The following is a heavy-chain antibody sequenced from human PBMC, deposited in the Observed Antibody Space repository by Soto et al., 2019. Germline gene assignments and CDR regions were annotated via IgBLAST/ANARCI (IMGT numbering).Heavy chain of an antibody. CDR2: IYSGGST. CDR3: ARLQGGYCISTSCTTDYYYGMDV. V-gene: IGHV3-66*04. J-gene: IGHJ6*02. D-gene: IGHD2-2*01. Sequence: VGSLRLSCAASGFTVSSNYMSWVRQAPGKGLEWVSVIYSGGSTYYADSVKGRFTISRDNSKNTLYLQMNSLKASDTAMYYCARLQGGYCISTSCTTDYYYGMDVWGQGTTVTVSS. CDR1: GFTVSSNY.